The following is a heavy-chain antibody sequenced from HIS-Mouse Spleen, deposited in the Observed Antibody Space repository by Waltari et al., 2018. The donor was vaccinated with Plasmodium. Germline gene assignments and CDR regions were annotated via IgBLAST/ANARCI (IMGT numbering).Heavy chain of an antibody. CDR1: GFTASSNS. V-gene: IGHV3-53*02. CDR2: IYSGGST. Sequence: EVQLVETGGGLIQPGGSLRLSCAASGFTASSNSMSWVRQAPGKGLEWVSVIYSGGSTYYADSVKGRFTISRDNSKNTLYLQMNSLRAEDTAVYYCARAAIAWGSPYYFDYWGQGTLVTVSS. D-gene: IGHD7-27*01. CDR3: ARAAIAWGSPYYFDY. J-gene: IGHJ4*02.